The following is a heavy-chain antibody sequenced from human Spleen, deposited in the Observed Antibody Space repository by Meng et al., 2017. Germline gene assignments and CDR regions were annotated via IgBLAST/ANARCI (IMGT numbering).Heavy chain of an antibody. CDR2: SSSDSTI. CDR3: ARDQTYSIRYYRPYYFDY. Sequence: GESLKISCAASGFTFSAYYMSWIRQAPGKGLEWVSYSSSDSTIYYADSVKGGFTISRDKSKNTQYLQMNSMRAEDTAVYYCARDQTYSIRYYRPYYFDYWGHGTLVTVSS. V-gene: IGHV3-69-1*02. CDR1: GFTFSAYY. J-gene: IGHJ4*01. D-gene: IGHD6-13*01.